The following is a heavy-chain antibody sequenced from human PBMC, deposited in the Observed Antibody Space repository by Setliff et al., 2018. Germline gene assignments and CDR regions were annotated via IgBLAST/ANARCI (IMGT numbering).Heavy chain of an antibody. CDR1: GYNFNSHW. Sequence: GESLKISCATSGYNFNSHWIAWVRQVPGGGLEWMGSVYPGDSETRYSPSFQGQVTISADKSIGTAYLQWSSLKASDTAIYYCGRSPGLAEGGSWFAPWGQGTLVTVSS. CDR2: VYPGDSET. V-gene: IGHV5-51*01. CDR3: GRSPGLAEGGSWFAP. D-gene: IGHD6-13*01. J-gene: IGHJ5*02.